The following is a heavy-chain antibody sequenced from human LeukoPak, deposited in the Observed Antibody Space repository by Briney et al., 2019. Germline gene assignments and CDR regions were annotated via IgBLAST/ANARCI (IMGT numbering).Heavy chain of an antibody. J-gene: IGHJ4*02. Sequence: GASVKLSCKASGYTFTIYYMHWVRHAPGQRLEWMGWINPNSGCTNYSQKFQGRVTMTRDTSISTAYMDLSRLRSDDTSVYYCARSGSPYYFDYWGQGTLVTVSS. CDR1: GYTFTIYY. D-gene: IGHD1-26*01. V-gene: IGHV1-2*02. CDR3: ARSGSPYYFDY. CDR2: INPNSGCT.